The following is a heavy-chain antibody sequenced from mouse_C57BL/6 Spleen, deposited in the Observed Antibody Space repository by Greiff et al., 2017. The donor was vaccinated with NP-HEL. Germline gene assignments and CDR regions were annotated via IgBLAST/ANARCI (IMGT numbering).Heavy chain of an antibody. J-gene: IGHJ3*01. Sequence: QVQLQQPGAELVKPGASVKLSCKASGYTFTSYWMHWVKQRPGQGLEWIGMIHPNSGSTNYNEKFKSKATLTVDKSSSSAYMQLSSLTSEDSAVYYCARPIYDGYGGFAYWPRDSGHCLC. D-gene: IGHD2-3*01. V-gene: IGHV1-64*01. CDR1: GYTFTSYW. CDR3: ARPIYDGYGGFAY. CDR2: IHPNSGST.